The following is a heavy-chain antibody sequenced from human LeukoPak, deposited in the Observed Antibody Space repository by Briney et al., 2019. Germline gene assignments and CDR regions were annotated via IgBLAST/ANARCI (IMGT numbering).Heavy chain of an antibody. Sequence: PGGSLRLSCAASGFTFSSYGMHWVRQAPGKGLEWVAVISYDGSNKYYADSVKGRFTISRDNSKNTLYLQMNSLRAEDTAVYYCARDLYYGSGYYFDYWGQGTLVTVSS. CDR1: GFTFSSYG. D-gene: IGHD3-10*01. V-gene: IGHV3-30*03. CDR3: ARDLYYGSGYYFDY. CDR2: ISYDGSNK. J-gene: IGHJ4*02.